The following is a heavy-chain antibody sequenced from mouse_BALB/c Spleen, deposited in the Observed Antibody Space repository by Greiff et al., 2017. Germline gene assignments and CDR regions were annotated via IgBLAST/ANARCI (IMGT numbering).Heavy chain of an antibody. CDR2: ISNGGGST. CDR3: ARRDNSYAIDY. Sequence: EVQGVESGGGLVQPGGSLKLSCAASGFTFSSYTMSWVRQTPEKRLEWVAYISNGGGSTYYPDTVKGRFTISRDNAKNTLYLQMSSLKSEDTAMYYCARRDNSYAIDYWGQGTSVTVSS. CDR1: GFTFSSYT. V-gene: IGHV5-12-2*01. D-gene: IGHD1-3*01. J-gene: IGHJ4*01.